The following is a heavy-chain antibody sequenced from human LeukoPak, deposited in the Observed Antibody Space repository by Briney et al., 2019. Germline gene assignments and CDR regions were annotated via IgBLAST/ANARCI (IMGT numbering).Heavy chain of an antibody. CDR3: ARHYRYSSGWYPGYYYYMDV. Sequence: GGSLRLSCAASGFTFSSYEMNWVRQAPGKGLEWVSSISSSSSYIYYADSVKGRFTISRDNAKNSLYLQMNSLRAEDTAVYYCARHYRYSSGWYPGYYYYMDVWGKGTTVTISS. CDR1: GFTFSSYE. D-gene: IGHD6-19*01. V-gene: IGHV3-21*01. J-gene: IGHJ6*03. CDR2: ISSSSSYI.